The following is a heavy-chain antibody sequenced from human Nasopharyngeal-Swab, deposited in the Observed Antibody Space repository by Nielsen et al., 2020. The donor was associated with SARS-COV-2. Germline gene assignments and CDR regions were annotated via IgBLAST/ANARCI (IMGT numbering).Heavy chain of an antibody. CDR1: GCSISSSSYY. J-gene: IGHJ5*02. Sequence: SETLSPTRTVLGCSISSSSYYWGRIRQPPGKGLEWIGCIYYSGSTYYNPPLKSRVTISVDTSKNQFSLKLSSVTAADTAVYYCAATSVLRFLEWLNNWFDPWGQGTLVTVSS. D-gene: IGHD3-3*01. CDR3: AATSVLRFLEWLNNWFDP. CDR2: IYYSGST. V-gene: IGHV4-39*01.